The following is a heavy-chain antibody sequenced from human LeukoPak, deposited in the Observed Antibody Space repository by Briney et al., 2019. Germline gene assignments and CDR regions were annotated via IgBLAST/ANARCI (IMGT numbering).Heavy chain of an antibody. Sequence: GGSLRLSCAASGFIFSSYGMHWVRQAPGKGLEWVTFVRSDGSDKYYADSVKGRFTFSRDNSKNTVYLQMNSLRPEDTAVYYCVRDRDWAFDYWGQGSLVTVSS. V-gene: IGHV3-30*02. CDR2: VRSDGSDK. CDR1: GFIFSSYG. D-gene: IGHD2-21*02. CDR3: VRDRDWAFDY. J-gene: IGHJ4*02.